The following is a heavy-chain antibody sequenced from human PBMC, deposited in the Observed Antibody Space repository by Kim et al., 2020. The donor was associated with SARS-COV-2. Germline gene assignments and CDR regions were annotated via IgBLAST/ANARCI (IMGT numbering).Heavy chain of an antibody. Sequence: GGSLRLSCAASGFTFSNAWMNWLRQAPGKGLEWVGRVMSRTVGGATEYAAPVKGRFTISRDDSQNMLHLQMNSLKAEDTAVYYCARGSGSDDSSDFDFWGRGTLVTVSS. V-gene: IGHV3-15*01. J-gene: IGHJ2*01. D-gene: IGHD3-22*01. CDR2: VMSRTVGGAT. CDR3: ARGSGSDDSSDFDF. CDR1: GFTFSNAW.